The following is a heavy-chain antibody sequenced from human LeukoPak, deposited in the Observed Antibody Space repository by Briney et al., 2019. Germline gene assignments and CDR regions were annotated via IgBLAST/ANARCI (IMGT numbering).Heavy chain of an antibody. J-gene: IGHJ4*02. D-gene: IGHD2-15*01. CDR3: ARATYCSGDSCYSGIFDY. Sequence: SETLSLTCAVYGGSFSGYYWSWIRQPPGKGLEWIGEINHSGSTNYNPSLKSRVTISVDTSRNQFSLKLSSVTAADTAVYYCARATYCSGDSCYSGIFDYWGQGTLVTVSS. V-gene: IGHV4-34*01. CDR2: INHSGST. CDR1: GGSFSGYY.